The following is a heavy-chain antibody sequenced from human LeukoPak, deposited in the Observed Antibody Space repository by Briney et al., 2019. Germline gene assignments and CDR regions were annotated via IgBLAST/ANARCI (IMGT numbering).Heavy chain of an antibody. V-gene: IGHV3-23*01. J-gene: IGHJ4*02. CDR1: GFTVSSNY. CDR3: AKPLIAVAGTSAFDY. Sequence: GGSLRLSCAASGFTVSSNYMSWVRQAPGKGLEWVSAISGSGGSTYYADSVKGRFTISRDNSKNTLYLQMNSLRAEDTAVYYCAKPLIAVAGTSAFDYWGQGTLVTVSS. CDR2: ISGSGGST. D-gene: IGHD6-19*01.